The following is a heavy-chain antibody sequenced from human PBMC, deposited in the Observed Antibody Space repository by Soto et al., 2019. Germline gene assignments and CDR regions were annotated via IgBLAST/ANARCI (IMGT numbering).Heavy chain of an antibody. D-gene: IGHD6-19*01. J-gene: IGHJ5*02. CDR1: GGSISSGGYS. CDR2: IHRSGST. CDR3: ARVAGSGWYDA. V-gene: IGHV4-30-2*01. Sequence: QVPLQESGSGLVKPSQTLSLTCAVSGGSISSGGYSWSWIRQPPGKGLEWIGDIHRSGSTYYNPSLTSRVTISVDRSKDQFSLRLSSVTAADTAVYYCARVAGSGWYDAWGQGTLVTVSS.